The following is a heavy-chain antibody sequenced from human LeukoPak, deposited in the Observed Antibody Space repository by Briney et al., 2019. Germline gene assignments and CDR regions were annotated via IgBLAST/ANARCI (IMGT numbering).Heavy chain of an antibody. CDR3: VRATIRYFGA. D-gene: IGHD3-9*01. J-gene: IGHJ5*02. CDR1: GFTFSDYA. V-gene: IGHV3-64D*06. CDR2: IGSSGGSA. Sequence: GGSLRLSCSASGFTFSDYAMYWVRQAPGKGLEYVSAIGSSGGSAYYADSVKGRFTISRDNSKNTLYLQMRSLRPEDTALYYCVRATIRYFGAWGQGTLVTVSS.